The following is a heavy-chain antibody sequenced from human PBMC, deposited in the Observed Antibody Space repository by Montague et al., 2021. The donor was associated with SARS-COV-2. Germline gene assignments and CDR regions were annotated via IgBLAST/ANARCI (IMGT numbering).Heavy chain of an antibody. CDR1: GGSFSGYY. Sequence: SETLSLTCAAYGGSFSGYYWSWIRQPPGKGLEWIGEINHSGSTNCNPSLKSRVTISVDTSKNQFSLKLSSVTAADTAVYYCARVRAVPAAMRIFSLGRSYYGMDVWGQGTTVTVSS. D-gene: IGHD2-2*01. V-gene: IGHV4-34*01. J-gene: IGHJ6*02. CDR2: INHSGST. CDR3: ARVRAVPAAMRIFSLGRSYYGMDV.